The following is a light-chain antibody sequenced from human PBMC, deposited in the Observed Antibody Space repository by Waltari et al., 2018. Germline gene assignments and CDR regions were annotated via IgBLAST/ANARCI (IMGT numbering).Light chain of an antibody. Sequence: QLVLTQSPSASASLGASVKLTCTLSSGHSSYAIAWHQQQPEKGPRYLMKLNSDGSHSKGDGFPDRFSGSSSGAERYLTISSLQSEDEADYYCQTWGTGIPVFGGGTKLTVL. CDR3: QTWGTGIPV. CDR1: SGHSSYA. CDR2: LNSDGSH. J-gene: IGLJ3*02. V-gene: IGLV4-69*01.